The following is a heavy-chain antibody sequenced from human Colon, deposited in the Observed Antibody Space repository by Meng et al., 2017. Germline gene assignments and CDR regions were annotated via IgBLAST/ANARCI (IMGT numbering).Heavy chain of an antibody. Sequence: LGRLGTELETPGASGKVSCKASGYTVANYGITWVRRAPGQGLEWMAWISTYNGNTHSAQKFQGRLTLTTDASTSTAYMELRSLRSDDTAVYYCARDRDHYETPPTDYWGQGTLVTVSS. V-gene: IGHV1-18*01. CDR3: ARDRDHYETPPTDY. CDR1: GYTVANYG. J-gene: IGHJ4*02. D-gene: IGHD3-22*01. CDR2: ISTYNGNT.